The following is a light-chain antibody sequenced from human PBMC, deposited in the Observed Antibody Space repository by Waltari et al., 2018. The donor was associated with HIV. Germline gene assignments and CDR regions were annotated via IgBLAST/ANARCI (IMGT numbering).Light chain of an antibody. CDR2: EVT. CDR1: SSDIGAYNF. J-gene: IGLJ2*01. V-gene: IGLV2-8*01. Sequence: QSALTQPPSASGSPGQSVAIPCTGTSSDIGAYNFVSWYQQQPGSAPKLIIFEVTKRPTGVADRFSGSKSGNTASLTVSGLLPEDDADYYCSSYAGSNRFVVFGGGTRLTVL. CDR3: SSYAGSNRFVV.